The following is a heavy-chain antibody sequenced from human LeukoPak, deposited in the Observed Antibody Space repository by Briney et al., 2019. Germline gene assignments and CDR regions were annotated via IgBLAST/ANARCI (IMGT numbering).Heavy chain of an antibody. Sequence: SQTLSLTCTVSGGSIFTSGFYWGWIRQYQGKGLEWIGYIFYSGSTFYNPSLKSRLTMSVDMSKNQFSLKLSFVTAADTAVYYCARVSRDGFGETRGVDPWGQGTLVTVSS. CDR1: GGSIFTSGFY. CDR2: IFYSGST. V-gene: IGHV4-31*03. J-gene: IGHJ5*02. CDR3: ARVSRDGFGETRGVDP. D-gene: IGHD3-10*01.